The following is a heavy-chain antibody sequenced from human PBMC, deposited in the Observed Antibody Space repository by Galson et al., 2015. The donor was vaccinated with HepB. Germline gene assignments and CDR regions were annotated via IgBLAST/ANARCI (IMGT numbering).Heavy chain of an antibody. CDR3: ARPSAPSIAVAALQH. D-gene: IGHD6-19*01. V-gene: IGHV3-33*01. Sequence: SLRLSCAASGFTFSSYGMHWVRQAPGKGLEWVAVIWYDGSNKYYADSVKGRFTISRDNSKNTLYLQMNSLRAEDTAVYYCARPSAPSIAVAALQHWGQGTLVTVSS. J-gene: IGHJ1*01. CDR1: GFTFSSYG. CDR2: IWYDGSNK.